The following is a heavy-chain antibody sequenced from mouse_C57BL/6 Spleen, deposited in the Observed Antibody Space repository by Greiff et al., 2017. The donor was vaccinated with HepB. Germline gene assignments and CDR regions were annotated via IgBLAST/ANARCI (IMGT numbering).Heavy chain of an antibody. D-gene: IGHD4-1*01. CDR3: AISNWAWFAY. CDR2: INPNNGGT. J-gene: IGHJ3*01. Sequence: SGPELVKPGASVKMSCKASGYTFTDYNMHWVKQSHGKSLEWIGYINPNNGGTSYNQKFKGKATLTVNKSSSTAYMELRSLTSEDSAVYYCAISNWAWFAYWGQGTLVTVSA. V-gene: IGHV1-22*01. CDR1: GYTFTDYN.